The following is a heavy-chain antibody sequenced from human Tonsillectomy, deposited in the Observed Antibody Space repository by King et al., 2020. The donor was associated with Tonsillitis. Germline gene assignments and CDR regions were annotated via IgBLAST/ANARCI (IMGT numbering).Heavy chain of an antibody. CDR3: ARKNDWYFDL. V-gene: IGHV3-33*08. D-gene: IGHD1-1*01. J-gene: IGHJ2*01. CDR1: GFTISSYG. Sequence: VQLVESGGGVVQPGRSRRLSCVVSGFTISSYGMHWGRQAPGKGLEWVAVIWYDGSNRDYVDSVKGRFTISRDDSKNTLYLQMNSLRAEDTAVYYCARKNDWYFDLWGRGTLVTVSS. CDR2: IWYDGSNR.